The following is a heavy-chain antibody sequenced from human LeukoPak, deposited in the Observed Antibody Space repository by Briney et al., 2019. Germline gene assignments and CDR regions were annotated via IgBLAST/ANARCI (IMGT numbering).Heavy chain of an antibody. CDR2: IYYSGST. CDR1: GGSISSGGYY. D-gene: IGHD3-16*01. J-gene: IGHJ4*02. CDR3: ARGFLGAIDC. V-gene: IGHV4-31*03. Sequence: SETLSLTCTVSGGSISSGGYYWSWIRQHPGKGLEWIGYIYYSGSTYYNPSLKSRVTISVDTSKNQFSLKLSSVTPEDTAVYYCARGFLGAIDCWGQGTLVTVSS.